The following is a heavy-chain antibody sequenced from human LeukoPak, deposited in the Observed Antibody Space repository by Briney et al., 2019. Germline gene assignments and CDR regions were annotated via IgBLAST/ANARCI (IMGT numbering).Heavy chain of an antibody. V-gene: IGHV1-8*01. CDR1: GYTFTSYD. J-gene: IGHJ5*02. Sequence: GAAVKVSCMASGYTFTSYDINWVRRATGQGLEWMGWVRPNSGYTGYAQKFQGRVTMTRNTSISTAHMELSSLRSEDTAVYYCARGRAAPAITMVRGVRGNWFDPWGQGTLVTVSS. CDR3: ARGRAAPAITMVRGVRGNWFDP. D-gene: IGHD3-10*01. CDR2: VRPNSGYT.